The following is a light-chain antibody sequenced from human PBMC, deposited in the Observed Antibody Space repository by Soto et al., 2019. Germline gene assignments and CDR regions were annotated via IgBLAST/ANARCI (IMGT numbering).Light chain of an antibody. J-gene: IGKJ1*01. V-gene: IGKV3-11*01. CDR2: DAS. CDR1: QSLNNF. Sequence: EIVLTQSQATLALSPGERATLTCRASQSLNNFLGWYQQKPGQAPRLLIYDASNRATGIPARFSGSGSGTDFTLIISSLEPEDFAVYYCQQYGSSGTFGQGTKVDIK. CDR3: QQYGSSGT.